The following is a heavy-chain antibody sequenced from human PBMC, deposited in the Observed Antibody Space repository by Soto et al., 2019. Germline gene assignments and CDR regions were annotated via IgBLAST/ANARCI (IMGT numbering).Heavy chain of an antibody. V-gene: IGHV3-23*01. Sequence: VGSLRLSGAASGFSFGSYALSWVRQAPGKGLEWVSTISGSDGKTFYADSVKGRFSISRDTSQSTLYLQMNSLRADDTAMYYCARWSYLDYWGQGTRVTVYS. J-gene: IGHJ4*02. CDR1: GFSFGSYA. CDR2: ISGSDGKT. CDR3: ARWSYLDY. D-gene: IGHD3-3*01.